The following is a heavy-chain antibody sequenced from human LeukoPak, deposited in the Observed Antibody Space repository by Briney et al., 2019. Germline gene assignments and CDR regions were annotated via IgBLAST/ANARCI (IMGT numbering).Heavy chain of an antibody. CDR2: INPNSGDT. Sequence: ASVKVSCKASGYTFNKYYIHWVRQVPGQGLEWMGRINPNSGDTKSAQKFQDRVTMTRDTSITTAYMELSRLESDDTAIYYCARVTPQFFDFWGQGTLVTVSS. D-gene: IGHD2-15*01. CDR3: ARVTPQFFDF. J-gene: IGHJ4*02. V-gene: IGHV1-2*06. CDR1: GYTFNKYY.